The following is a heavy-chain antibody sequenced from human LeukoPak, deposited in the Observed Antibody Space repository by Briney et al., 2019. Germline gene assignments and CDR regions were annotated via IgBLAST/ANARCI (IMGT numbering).Heavy chain of an antibody. Sequence: PGGSLRLSCAVSGFTFVSYCINWVRQAPGTGLEWVSYISSSSSTIYYADSVKGRFTISRDNAKNSLYLQMNSLRAEDTAVYYCARDEVYYYDSSGYRYTYFDYWVQGTLGTVSS. CDR3: ARDEVYYYDSSGYRYTYFDY. V-gene: IGHV3-48*01. J-gene: IGHJ4*02. CDR1: GFTFVSYC. CDR2: ISSSSSTI. D-gene: IGHD3-22*01.